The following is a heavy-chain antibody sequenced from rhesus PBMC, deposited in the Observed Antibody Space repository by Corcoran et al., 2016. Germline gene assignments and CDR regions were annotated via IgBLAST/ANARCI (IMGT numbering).Heavy chain of an antibody. V-gene: IGHV4-122*02. CDR2: ITYSGST. Sequence: QVQLQESGPGLVKPSENLSLTCAVPGGPISSGYYHLNWIRQSPGKGLAWIGYITYSGSTDYNPSLKSRVTISRDTSKDQFSLKLTSVTAADTAVYYCARQNWNAFDFWGQGLTVTVSS. D-gene: IGHD2-15*01. CDR3: ARQNWNAFDF. J-gene: IGHJ3*01. CDR1: GGPISSGYYH.